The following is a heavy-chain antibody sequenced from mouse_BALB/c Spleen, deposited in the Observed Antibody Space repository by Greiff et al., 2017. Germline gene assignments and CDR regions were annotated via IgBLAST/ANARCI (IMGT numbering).Heavy chain of an antibody. CDR2: ISTYYGDA. Sequence: QVQLQQSGAELVRPGVSVKISCKGSGYTFTDYAMHWVKQSHAKSLEWIGVISTYYGDASYNQKFKGKATLTVDKSSSTAYMELSSLTSEDSAVYYCAREFITTAPFAYWGQGTLVTVSA. V-gene: IGHV1S137*01. CDR3: AREFITTAPFAY. CDR1: GYTFTDYA. J-gene: IGHJ3*01. D-gene: IGHD1-2*01.